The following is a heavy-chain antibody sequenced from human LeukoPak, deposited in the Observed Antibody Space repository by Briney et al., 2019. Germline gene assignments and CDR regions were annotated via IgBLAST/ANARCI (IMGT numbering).Heavy chain of an antibody. J-gene: IGHJ5*02. V-gene: IGHV4-61*01. CDR1: GDSVSSGSYY. CDR3: ARHYGP. CDR2: ISHIGST. Sequence: SETLSLTCTVSGDSVSSGSYYWSWIRQPPGKRLEWIGYISHIGSTNYNPFLKSRVTISVDTSKNQFSLKLTSVTAADTAVYYCARHYGPWGQGTLVTVSS. D-gene: IGHD3-16*01.